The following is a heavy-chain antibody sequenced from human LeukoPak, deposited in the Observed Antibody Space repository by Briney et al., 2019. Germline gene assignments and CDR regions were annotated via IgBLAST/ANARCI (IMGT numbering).Heavy chain of an antibody. J-gene: IGHJ6*02. V-gene: IGHV1-46*01. CDR2: INPSGGST. CDR1: VYTFTTYY. CDR3: ARDQRAYGSSYYYYAMDV. D-gene: IGHD5-12*01. Sequence: ASVSVSFKASVYTFTTYYMHWVRQAPGQGLEWMGIINPSGGSTTYAQNFQGRVTMTRDTSTSTVYMELSILRSEDTAVYYCARDQRAYGSSYYYYAMDVWGQGTTVTVSS.